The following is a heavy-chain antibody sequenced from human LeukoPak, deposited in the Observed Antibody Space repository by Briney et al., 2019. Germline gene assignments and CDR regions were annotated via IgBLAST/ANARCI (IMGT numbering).Heavy chain of an antibody. V-gene: IGHV3-7*01. Sequence: GGSLRLSCAGSGFTFSNYWMSWVRQAPGKGLEWVANIKQDGSEKYYVDSVKGRFTISRDNAKNSLYLQMSSLRAEDTALYYCATVTAWFDPWGQGTLVTVSS. CDR1: GFTFSNYW. CDR2: IKQDGSEK. CDR3: ATVTAWFDP. D-gene: IGHD2-21*02. J-gene: IGHJ5*02.